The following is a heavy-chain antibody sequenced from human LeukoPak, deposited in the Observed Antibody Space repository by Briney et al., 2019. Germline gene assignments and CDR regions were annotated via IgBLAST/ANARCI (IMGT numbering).Heavy chain of an antibody. D-gene: IGHD1-7*01. CDR3: ARVPLRWNYRYYFDY. CDR1: GFTFRNYL. Sequence: LGGSLRLSCAASGFTFRNYLMNWVRQAPGKGLEWVSFISSTGGTIYYADSVKGRFTVSRDNGKNSLLLQMNSLRAEDTAVYYCARVPLRWNYRYYFDYWGQGTLVTVSS. CDR2: ISSTGGTI. V-gene: IGHV3-48*01. J-gene: IGHJ4*02.